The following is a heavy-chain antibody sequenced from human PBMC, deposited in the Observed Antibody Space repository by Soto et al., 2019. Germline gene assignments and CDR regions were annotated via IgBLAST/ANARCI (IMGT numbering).Heavy chain of an antibody. CDR2: ISSSSSTI. CDR3: AKPPFDWSRDAFDI. CDR1: GFTFSSYS. J-gene: IGHJ3*02. D-gene: IGHD3-9*01. V-gene: IGHV3-48*01. Sequence: GGSLRLSCAASGFTFSSYSMNWVRQAPGKGLEWVSYISSSSSTIYYADSVKGRFTISRDNAKNTLYLQMNTLGAEDTAVYYCAKPPFDWSRDAFDIWGQGTMVTVSS.